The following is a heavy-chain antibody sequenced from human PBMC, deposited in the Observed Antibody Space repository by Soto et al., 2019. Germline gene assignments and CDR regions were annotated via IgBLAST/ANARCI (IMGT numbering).Heavy chain of an antibody. CDR1: GYTFTSYA. J-gene: IGHJ5*02. Sequence: ASVKVSCKASGYTFTSYAMHWVRQAPGQRLEWMGWINAGNGNTKYSQKFQGRVTITRDTSASTAYMELSSLRSEDTAVYYCARGTSTARLYYDFWSGPKSSWFDPWGQGTLVTVSS. CDR2: INAGNGNT. D-gene: IGHD3-3*01. CDR3: ARGTSTARLYYDFWSGPKSSWFDP. V-gene: IGHV1-3*01.